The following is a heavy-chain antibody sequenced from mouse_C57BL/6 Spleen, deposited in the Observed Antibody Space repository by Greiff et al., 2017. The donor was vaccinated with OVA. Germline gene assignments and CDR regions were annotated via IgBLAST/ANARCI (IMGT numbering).Heavy chain of an antibody. V-gene: IGHV1-26*01. CDR2: INPNNGGT. Sequence: VQLQQSGPELVKPGASVKISCKASGYTFTDYYMNWVKQSHGKSLEWIGDINPNNGGTSYNQKFKGKATLTVDKSSSTAYMELRSLTSEDSAVYYCARDDSYFDYWGQGTTLTVSS. J-gene: IGHJ2*01. D-gene: IGHD2-4*01. CDR3: ARDDSYFDY. CDR1: GYTFTDYY.